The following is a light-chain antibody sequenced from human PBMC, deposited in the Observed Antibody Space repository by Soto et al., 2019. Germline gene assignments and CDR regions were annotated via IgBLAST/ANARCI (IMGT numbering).Light chain of an antibody. CDR2: TAS. CDR1: QTISSW. Sequence: DIQMTQSPSTLSGSVGDRVTITCRASQTISSWLAWYQQKPGKAPKLLIYTASSLQSGVPSRFSGSGSGTDFTLTISSLQPEDFATYYCQQANSFPITFGQGTRLEIK. CDR3: QQANSFPIT. J-gene: IGKJ5*01. V-gene: IGKV1-12*01.